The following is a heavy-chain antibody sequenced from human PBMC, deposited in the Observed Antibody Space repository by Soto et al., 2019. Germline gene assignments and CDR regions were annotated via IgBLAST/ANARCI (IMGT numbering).Heavy chain of an antibody. J-gene: IGHJ4*02. Sequence: EVQLVESGGGLVQPGGPLRLSCADSAFTFSTHAMYWVRQAPGKGLEWVSYISASGHTTYYADFVEGRFTVSRDNDKDSMSLQMNSLRAEDTAVYYCLNGDYYVGQGTLVTVSS. CDR3: LNGDYY. CDR2: ISASGHTT. CDR1: AFTFSTHA. V-gene: IGHV3-48*01. D-gene: IGHD4-17*01.